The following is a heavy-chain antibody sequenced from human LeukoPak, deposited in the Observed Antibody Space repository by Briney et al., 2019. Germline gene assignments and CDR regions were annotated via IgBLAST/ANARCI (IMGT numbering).Heavy chain of an antibody. CDR1: GGSMNNDY. V-gene: IGHV4-59*01. J-gene: IGHJ4*02. CDR3: ARDPFD. CDR2: LSYSGTT. Sequence: SETLSLTCTVSGGSMNNDYWSWVRQPPGKGLEWIGYLSYSGTTKYNPSFKSRVTISVDTSKNLFSLKLTSVTAADTAVYYCARDPFDWGQATPVIVSS.